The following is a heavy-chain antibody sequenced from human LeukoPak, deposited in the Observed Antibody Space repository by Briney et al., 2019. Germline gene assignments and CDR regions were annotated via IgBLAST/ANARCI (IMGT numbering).Heavy chain of an antibody. CDR3: ASTYSYGCFDY. V-gene: IGHV3-30-3*01. J-gene: IGHJ4*02. Sequence: GGSLRLSCAASGFTFSSYAMHRVRQAPGKGLEWVAVISYDGSNKYYADSVKGRFTISRDNSKNTLYLQMNSLRAEDTAVYYCASTYSYGCFDYWGQGTLVTVSS. D-gene: IGHD5-18*01. CDR1: GFTFSSYA. CDR2: ISYDGSNK.